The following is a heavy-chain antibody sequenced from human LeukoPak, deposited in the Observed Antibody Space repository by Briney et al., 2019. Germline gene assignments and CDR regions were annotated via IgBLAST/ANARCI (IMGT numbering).Heavy chain of an antibody. Sequence: ASVKVSCKASGYTFTSYGISWVRQAPGQGLEWMGWISAYNGNTNYAQKLQGRVTMTTDTPTSTAYMELRSLRSDDTAVYYCARRGHYYDSSGGNWFDPWGQGTLVTVSS. CDR3: ARRGHYYDSSGGNWFDP. V-gene: IGHV1-18*01. J-gene: IGHJ5*02. CDR1: GYTFTSYG. D-gene: IGHD3-22*01. CDR2: ISAYNGNT.